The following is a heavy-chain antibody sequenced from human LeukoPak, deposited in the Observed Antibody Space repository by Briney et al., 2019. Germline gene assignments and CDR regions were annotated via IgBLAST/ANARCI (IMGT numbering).Heavy chain of an antibody. V-gene: IGHV4-34*01. Sequence: NPSETLSLTCAVYGGSISSYYWSWIRQPPGKGLEWIGEINHSGSTYYSPSLKSRVTISVDTSKNQFALKLSSVTAADTAVYYCARGRTGYHLLPTKKNYSYYYMDVWGTGTTVTVSS. CDR3: ARGRTGYHLLPTKKNYSYYYMDV. D-gene: IGHD2-2*01. CDR2: INHSGST. CDR1: GGSISSYY. J-gene: IGHJ6*03.